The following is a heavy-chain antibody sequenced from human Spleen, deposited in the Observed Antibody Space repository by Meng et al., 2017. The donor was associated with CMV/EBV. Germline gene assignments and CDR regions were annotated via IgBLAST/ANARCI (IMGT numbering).Heavy chain of an antibody. CDR1: GGSISSYY. CDR2: IYTSGST. J-gene: IGHJ5*02. Sequence: QVQLQEAGPGLVKPSETLSLTCTVSGGSISSYYWSWIRQPAGKGLEWIGRIYTSGSTNYNPSLKSRVTMSVDTSKNQFSLKLSSVTAADTAVYYCARDYCSGGSCYPLDDNWFDPWGQGTLVTVSS. CDR3: ARDYCSGGSCYPLDDNWFDP. D-gene: IGHD2-15*01. V-gene: IGHV4-4*07.